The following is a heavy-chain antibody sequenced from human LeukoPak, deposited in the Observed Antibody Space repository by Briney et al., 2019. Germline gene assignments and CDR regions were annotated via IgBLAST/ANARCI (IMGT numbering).Heavy chain of an antibody. CDR3: ARSYCGADCYSGRNWFDP. CDR1: GFPFTGYY. V-gene: IGHV1-2*02. J-gene: IGHJ5*02. CDR2: ISPNHGGT. Sequence: ASVKVSCKSSGFPFTGYYIHWVRQAPGQGLEWVGWISPNHGGTKYAQKFQGRVTMTRDTSISTAYMELTRLTSDDTAVYYCARSYCGADCYSGRNWFDPWGQGTLVTVSS. D-gene: IGHD2-21*02.